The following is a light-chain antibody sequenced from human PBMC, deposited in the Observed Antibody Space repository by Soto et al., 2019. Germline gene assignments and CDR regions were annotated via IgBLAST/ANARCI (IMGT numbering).Light chain of an antibody. CDR1: QSVGRNY. V-gene: IGKV3-20*01. Sequence: IVLTQSPGTLSLSPGESATLSCRASQSVGRNYLAWFQHKPGQAPRLVIYDASNRATGVPDRFSGSGSGTDFTLTVTRLEPEDFAVYYCQQSYSTLIFTFGPGTKVDIK. CDR2: DAS. J-gene: IGKJ3*01. CDR3: QQSYSTLIFT.